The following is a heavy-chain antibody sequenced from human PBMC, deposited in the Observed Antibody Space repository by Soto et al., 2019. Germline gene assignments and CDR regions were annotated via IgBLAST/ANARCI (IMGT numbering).Heavy chain of an antibody. CDR2: IIPIFGTP. J-gene: IGHJ3*01. CDR3: ARGGYSFGSGSLSVDAFDV. V-gene: IGHV1-69*01. Sequence: QVQLVQSGAEVKKPGSSVKVSCKASGGPFSSYAFSWVRQAPGQGLEWMGGIIPIFGTPNHAQKFQGRVAITADESTNTAYMALSSLRLEDSAIYYCARGGYSFGSGSLSVDAFDVWGQGTKFIVSS. CDR1: GGPFSSYA. D-gene: IGHD3-10*01.